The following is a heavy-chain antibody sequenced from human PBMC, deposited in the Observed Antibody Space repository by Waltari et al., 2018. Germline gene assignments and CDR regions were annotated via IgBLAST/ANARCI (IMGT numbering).Heavy chain of an antibody. D-gene: IGHD2-21*02. CDR1: GFTFSSYS. Sequence: EVQLVESGGGLVKPGGSLRLSCAASGFTFSSYSMNWVRQAPGKGLEWVSSISSSSSYIYYADSVKGRFTISRDNAKNSLYLQMNSLRAEDTAVYYCARDAVTEYYFDYWGQGTLVTVSS. CDR2: ISSSSSYI. V-gene: IGHV3-21*01. CDR3: ARDAVTEYYFDY. J-gene: IGHJ4*02.